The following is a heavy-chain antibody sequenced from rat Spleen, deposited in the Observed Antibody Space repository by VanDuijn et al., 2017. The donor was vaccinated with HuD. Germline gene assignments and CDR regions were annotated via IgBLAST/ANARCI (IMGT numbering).Heavy chain of an antibody. V-gene: IGHV2-63*01. J-gene: IGHJ3*01. CDR1: GFSLIRYN. CDR2: MRYNGDT. CDR3: TRSYGGYTSNWFAY. D-gene: IGHD1-11*01. Sequence: QVQLKESGPGLVQPSQTLSLTCTVSGFSLIRYNVHWVRQPPGKGLEWMGRMRYNGDTSYNSALKSRLSISRDASKSQVLLKMSGLQTDDTAIYFCTRSYGGYTSNWFAYWGQGTLVTVSS.